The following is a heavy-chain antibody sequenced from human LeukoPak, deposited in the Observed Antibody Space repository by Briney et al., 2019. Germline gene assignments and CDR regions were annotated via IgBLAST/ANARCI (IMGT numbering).Heavy chain of an antibody. CDR3: ARDVGTMGFDY. Sequence: GGSLRLSCAASGFTFSSYSMNWVRQAPGKGLEWVSSISSSSSYIYYADSVKGRFTIPRDNAKNSLYLQMNSLRAEDTAVYYCARDVGTMGFDYWGQGTLVTVSS. V-gene: IGHV3-21*01. D-gene: IGHD5-12*01. CDR1: GFTFSSYS. CDR2: ISSSSSYI. J-gene: IGHJ4*02.